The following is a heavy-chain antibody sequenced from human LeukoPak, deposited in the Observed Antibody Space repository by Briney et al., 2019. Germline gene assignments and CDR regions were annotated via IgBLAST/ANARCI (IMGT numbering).Heavy chain of an antibody. V-gene: IGHV3-23*01. D-gene: IGHD4-11*01. CDR3: AKDPFFGADYSNYFDY. CDR2: ISGSGGST. J-gene: IGHJ4*02. CDR1: GFTFSTYA. Sequence: PGGSLRLSCAASGFTFSTYAMTWVRQAPGKGLEWVSAISGSGGSTYYADAVKGRFTISRDNSENTLYLQMNILRAEDTAIYYCAKDPFFGADYSNYFDYWGQGTLVTVSS.